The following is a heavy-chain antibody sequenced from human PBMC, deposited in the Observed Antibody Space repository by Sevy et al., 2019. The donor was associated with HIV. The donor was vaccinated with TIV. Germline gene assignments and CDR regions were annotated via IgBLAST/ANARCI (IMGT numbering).Heavy chain of an antibody. J-gene: IGHJ6*02. V-gene: IGHV3-48*01. Sequence: GGSLRLSCAASGFTFRNYAMNWVRQAPGKGLEWVSYISSSSSTIYYADSVKGRFTISRDNAKNSLYLQMNSLRAEDTAVYYCARSDYYGSGKYGMDVWGQGTTVTVSS. CDR3: ARSDYYGSGKYGMDV. CDR2: ISSSSSTI. D-gene: IGHD3-10*01. CDR1: GFTFRNYA.